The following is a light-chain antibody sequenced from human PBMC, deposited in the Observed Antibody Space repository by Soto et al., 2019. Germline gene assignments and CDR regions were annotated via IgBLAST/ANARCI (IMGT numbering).Light chain of an antibody. CDR2: MAS. CDR1: QSISTW. J-gene: IGKJ3*01. CDR3: QQYNGFT. Sequence: DIQMTQSPSTLSASVGDRVTITCRASQSISTWLAWYHQKPGKAPKVLIYMASILESGVPSRFSGSGSGTEFTLTISSLQPDDFSTYYCQQYNGFTFGPGTKVDIK. V-gene: IGKV1-5*03.